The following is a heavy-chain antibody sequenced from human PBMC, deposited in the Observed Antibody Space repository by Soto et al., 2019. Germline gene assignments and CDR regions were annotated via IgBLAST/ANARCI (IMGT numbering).Heavy chain of an antibody. CDR1: GYTFTSYG. D-gene: IGHD6-13*01. Sequence: QVPLVQSGAEVKKPGASVKVSCKASGYTFTSYGISWVRQAPGQGLEWMGWISAYNGNTNYAQKLQGRVTMTTDTSTSTAYMELRSLRSDDTAVYYCARDPEGQAAGLPTEYFQHWGQGTLVTVSS. CDR2: ISAYNGNT. J-gene: IGHJ1*01. V-gene: IGHV1-18*01. CDR3: ARDPEGQAAGLPTEYFQH.